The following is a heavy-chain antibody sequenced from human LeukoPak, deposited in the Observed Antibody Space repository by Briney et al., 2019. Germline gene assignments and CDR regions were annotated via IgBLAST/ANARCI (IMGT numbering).Heavy chain of an antibody. D-gene: IGHD5-24*01. J-gene: IGHJ3*02. CDR1: GSSIGAYS. CDR2: ICTTGST. V-gene: IGHV4-4*09. CDR3: ARHRAEMATITDDAFDM. Sequence: PSETLSLTCTVSGSSIGAYSWSWIRQPPRKGLEWIGYICTTGSTHHNPSLKSRVTMSLDRSKNQFSLRLTYVTAADTAVFYCARHRAEMATITDDAFDMWGRGTMVTVSS.